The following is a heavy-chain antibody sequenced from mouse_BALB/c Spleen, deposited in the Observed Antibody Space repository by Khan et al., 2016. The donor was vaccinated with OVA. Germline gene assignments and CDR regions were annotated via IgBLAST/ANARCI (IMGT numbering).Heavy chain of an antibody. CDR1: GLTINDTY. V-gene: IGHV14-3*02. J-gene: IGHJ2*01. CDR3: ARMARK. Sequence: VQLQQSGAELVKSGATVKLSCKASGLTINDTYMHWLKQCPEKGLEWIGRIDAPNGNIKYDPKFKGKATITAANSSNTAYLQLSSLTSEDTAVYYCARMARKWGQGTTLTVSS. CDR2: IDAPNGNI.